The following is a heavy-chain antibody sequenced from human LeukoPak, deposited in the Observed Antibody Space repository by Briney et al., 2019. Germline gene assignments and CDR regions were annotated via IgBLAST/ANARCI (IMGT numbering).Heavy chain of an antibody. V-gene: IGHV3-9*01. CDR3: ATDRSSIAARPH. CDR2: ISWNSGSI. Sequence: GGSLRLSCAASGFTFDDYAMHWVRQAPGKGLEWVSGISWNSGSIGYADSVKGRFTISRDNAKNSLYLQMNSLRAEDTAVYYCATDRSSIAARPHWGQGTLVTVSS. CDR1: GFTFDDYA. J-gene: IGHJ4*02. D-gene: IGHD6-6*01.